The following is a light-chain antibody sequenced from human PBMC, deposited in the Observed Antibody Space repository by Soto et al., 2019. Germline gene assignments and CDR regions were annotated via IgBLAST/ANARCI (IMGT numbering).Light chain of an antibody. J-gene: IGLJ3*02. Sequence: QAVVTQEPSLTVSPGGTVTLTCASSTGAVTSDSHPNWFQQKPGQPPRALIFSTSNTHSWTPARFSGSLLGGKAVLTLSAVLPEDEAEYYCLLYDPDGRVFGGGTKVTVL. CDR2: STS. V-gene: IGLV7-43*01. CDR3: LLYDPDGRV. CDR1: TGAVTSDSH.